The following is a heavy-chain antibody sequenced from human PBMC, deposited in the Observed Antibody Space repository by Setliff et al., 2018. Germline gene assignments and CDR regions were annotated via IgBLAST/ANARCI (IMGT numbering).Heavy chain of an antibody. J-gene: IGHJ4*02. Sequence: PGGSLRLSCAASGFTFSNYWMHWVRQAPGKGLVWVSRINSGGSTDYADSVKGRFTISRDNSKNTLYLQMNGLRAEDTAIYYCAGDPPGPHLVYTYWGQGALVTVSS. CDR1: GFTFSNYW. D-gene: IGHD3-16*01. V-gene: IGHV3-74*01. CDR3: AGDPPGPHLVYTY. CDR2: INSGGST.